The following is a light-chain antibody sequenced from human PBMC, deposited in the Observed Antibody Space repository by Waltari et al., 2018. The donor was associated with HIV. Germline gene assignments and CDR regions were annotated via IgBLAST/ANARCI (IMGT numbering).Light chain of an antibody. Sequence: QSVLTQPPSASGTPGQRVTIPCSGISSHIENDTVYRYQQLPGAAPRLLIYKDTQRPSVVPDRFTGSKSGTSASLAISGLRSEDEADYYCVGWDSRLSGYVFGSGTKVTVL. CDR3: VGWDSRLSGYV. CDR1: SSHIENDT. J-gene: IGLJ1*01. CDR2: KDT. V-gene: IGLV1-47*01.